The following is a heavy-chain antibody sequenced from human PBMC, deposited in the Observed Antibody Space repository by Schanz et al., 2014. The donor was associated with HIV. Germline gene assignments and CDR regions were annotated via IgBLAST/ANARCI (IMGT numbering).Heavy chain of an antibody. CDR1: GFTFSSYG. CDR2: IWYDGGNK. J-gene: IGHJ5*02. CDR3: AREYYSRNWNWFDP. V-gene: IGHV3-33*08. D-gene: IGHD6-13*01. Sequence: QVQLVESGGGVVQPGRSLRLSCAASGFTFSSYGMHWVRQAPGKGLEWVAVIWYDGGNKYYADSVEGRFTVSRDNSKNMLYLQMNSLRAEDTAVYYCAREYYSRNWNWFDPWGQGTLVTVSS.